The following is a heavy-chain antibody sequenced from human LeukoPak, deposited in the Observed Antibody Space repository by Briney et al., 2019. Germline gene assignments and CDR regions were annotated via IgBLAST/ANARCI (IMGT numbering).Heavy chain of an antibody. V-gene: IGHV3-49*04. Sequence: PGGSLRLSCTASGLTFGDYAMSWVRQAPGKGLEWVGFIRSKAYGGTTEYAASVKGRFTISRDDSKSIAYLQMNSLKTEDTAVYYCTSVDPRTDYWGQGTLVTVSS. CDR1: GLTFGDYA. CDR3: TSVDPRTDY. CDR2: IRSKAYGGTT. J-gene: IGHJ4*02.